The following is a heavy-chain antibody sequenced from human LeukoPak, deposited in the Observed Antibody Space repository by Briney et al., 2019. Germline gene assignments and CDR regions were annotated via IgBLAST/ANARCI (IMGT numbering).Heavy chain of an antibody. J-gene: IGHJ5*02. CDR1: GFNFGDNA. CDR2: IRSKAYGATT. V-gene: IGHV3-49*04. D-gene: IGHD6-13*01. CDR3: TRAGWGIAASP. Sequence: GGSLRLSCTTSGFNFGDNAMSWVRQAPRKGLEWVGFIRSKAYGATTDYAASVKGRFTISRDDSKSIAYLQMNSLKTEDTAVYYCTRAGWGIAASPWGQGTLVTVSS.